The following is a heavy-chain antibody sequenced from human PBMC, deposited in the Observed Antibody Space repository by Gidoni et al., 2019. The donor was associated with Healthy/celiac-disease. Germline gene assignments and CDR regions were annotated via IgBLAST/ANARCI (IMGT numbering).Heavy chain of an antibody. Sequence: EVQLLESGGGLVQPGGSLRLSCAASGFTFSSYAMGWVRPAPGQGLEWVSAISGSGGSTYYADSVKGRFTISRDNSKNTLYLQMNSLRAEDTAVYYCAKDLVPYSNYDYYYYGMDVWGQGTTVTVSS. CDR3: AKDLVPYSNYDYYYYGMDV. D-gene: IGHD4-4*01. J-gene: IGHJ6*02. CDR1: GFTFSSYA. CDR2: ISGSGGST. V-gene: IGHV3-23*01.